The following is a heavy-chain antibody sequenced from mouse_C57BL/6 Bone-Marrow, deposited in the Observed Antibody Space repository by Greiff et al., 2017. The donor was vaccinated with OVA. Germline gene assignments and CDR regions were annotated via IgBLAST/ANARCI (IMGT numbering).Heavy chain of an antibody. D-gene: IGHD2-5*01. CDR1: GFNFKDDY. CDR2: IDPENGDT. V-gene: IGHV14-4*01. CDR3: TTGYNNYYAMDD. J-gene: IGHJ4*01. Sequence: VQLQQSGAELVRPGASVKLSCTASGFNFKDDYMHWVKQRPEQGLEWIGWIDPENGDTEYASKFQGKATITADTSSNTAYLQLSSLTSEDTAVYYCTTGYNNYYAMDDWGQGTSVTVSS.